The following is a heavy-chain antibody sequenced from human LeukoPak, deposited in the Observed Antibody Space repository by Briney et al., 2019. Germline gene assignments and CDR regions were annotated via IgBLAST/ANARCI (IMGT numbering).Heavy chain of an antibody. Sequence: GGSLRLSCAASGFTFSNYWMHWVRQAPGKGLVWVSRINGDGSSTTYADSVKGRITISRDNAKSTLYLQMNSLRAEDTAVYYCARGKQDFDYWGQGTLVTVSS. D-gene: IGHD6-13*01. CDR3: ARGKQDFDY. J-gene: IGHJ4*02. V-gene: IGHV3-74*01. CDR2: INGDGSST. CDR1: GFTFSNYW.